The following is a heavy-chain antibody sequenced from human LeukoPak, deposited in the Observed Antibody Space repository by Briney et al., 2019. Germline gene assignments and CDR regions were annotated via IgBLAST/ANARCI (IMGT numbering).Heavy chain of an antibody. J-gene: IGHJ4*02. V-gene: IGHV4-39*01. D-gene: IGHD3-22*01. CDR1: GGSISSSSYY. CDR3: ASPRYYYDSSGYLGPYFDY. Sequence: SETLSLTCTVSGGSISSSSYYWGWIRQPPGKGLEWIGSIYCSGSTYYNPSLKRRVTISVDTSKNQFSLKLSSVTAADTAVYYCASPRYYYDSSGYLGPYFDYWGQGTLVTVSS. CDR2: IYCSGST.